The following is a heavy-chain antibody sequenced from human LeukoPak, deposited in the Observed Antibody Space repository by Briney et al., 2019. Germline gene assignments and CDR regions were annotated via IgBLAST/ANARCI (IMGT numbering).Heavy chain of an antibody. CDR3: ATYISSSGRFDP. CDR2: IYYSGGT. V-gene: IGHV4-39*07. J-gene: IGHJ5*02. CDR1: SDSISSGSYY. Sequence: SETLSLTCSVSSDSISSGSYYWSWIRQPAGKGLEWIGSIYYSGGTYYNPSLQSRVTISVDTSKNQFSLKLNSVTAADTAVYYCATYISSSGRFDPWGQGTLVTVSS. D-gene: IGHD6-6*01.